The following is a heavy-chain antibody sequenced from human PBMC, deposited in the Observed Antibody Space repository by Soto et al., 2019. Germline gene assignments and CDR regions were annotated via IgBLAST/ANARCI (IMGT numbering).Heavy chain of an antibody. D-gene: IGHD5-18*01. Sequence: PGGSLRLSCAASEFSFRNYWMTWVRQAPGKRLEWVALINEDGSQKYYVGSVKGRFIISRDNAKDSVYMQMDSLRAGDTAVYFCARVGRYGWDFDHWGQGTLVTVSS. CDR1: EFSFRNYW. CDR2: INEDGSQK. CDR3: ARVGRYGWDFDH. V-gene: IGHV3-7*01. J-gene: IGHJ4*02.